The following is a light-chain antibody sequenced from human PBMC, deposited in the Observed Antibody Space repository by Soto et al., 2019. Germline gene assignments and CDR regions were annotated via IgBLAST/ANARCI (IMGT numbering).Light chain of an antibody. V-gene: IGKV2-28*01. CDR1: QSLLHSNGYNY. CDR2: LRS. CDR3: MQALQTPRYT. J-gene: IGKJ2*01. Sequence: DNVMTQSPLSLPVTPGEPASISCRSSQSLLHSNGYNYLNWFLQKPGQSPQLLIYLRSNRASGVPDRFSGSGSGTDFTLKISRVEAEDVGVYYCMQALQTPRYTFGQGTKLEIK.